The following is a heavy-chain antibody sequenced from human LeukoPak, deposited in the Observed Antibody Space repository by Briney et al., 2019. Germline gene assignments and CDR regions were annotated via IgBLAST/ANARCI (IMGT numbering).Heavy chain of an antibody. J-gene: IGHJ6*03. Sequence: AASLKLSCTASGYTFSSYDINWVRQATGQGLEWMRWINHNSGNTGYAQTFQGRVTMTRNTSISTAYMELTSLSAEDTAVYYCARVFYSKRSHYNYYYYMDVWGKGTTVTVSS. CDR2: INHNSGNT. V-gene: IGHV1-8*01. CDR1: GYTFSSYD. CDR3: ARVFYSKRSHYNYYYYMDV. D-gene: IGHD4-11*01.